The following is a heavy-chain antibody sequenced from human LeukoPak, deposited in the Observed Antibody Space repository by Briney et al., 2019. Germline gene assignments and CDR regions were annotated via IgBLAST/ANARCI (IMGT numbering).Heavy chain of an antibody. Sequence: SQTLSLTCTASGGSISSGSYYWSWIRQPAGKGLEWIGYIYYSGSTNYNPSLKSRVTISVDTSKNQFSLKLSSVTAADTAVYYCAREGDDYGDYGGLDYWGQGTLVTVSS. CDR1: GGSISSGSYY. CDR3: AREGDDYGDYGGLDY. CDR2: IYYSGST. D-gene: IGHD4-17*01. J-gene: IGHJ4*02. V-gene: IGHV4-61*10.